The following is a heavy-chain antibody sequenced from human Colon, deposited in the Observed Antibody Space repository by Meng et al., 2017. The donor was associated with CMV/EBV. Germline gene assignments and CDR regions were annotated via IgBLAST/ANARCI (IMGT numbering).Heavy chain of an antibody. Sequence: SYASSWLGQALGHGLEWLGGVIPILGIATYAQKFQGRVTITADKSTSTAYMELSSLRSEDTAVYYCARVGTRQYYYGSGSSNWFEPWGQGTLVTVSS. CDR3: ARVGTRQYYYGSGSSNWFEP. D-gene: IGHD3-10*01. J-gene: IGHJ5*02. CDR1: SYA. CDR2: VIPILGIA. V-gene: IGHV1-69*10.